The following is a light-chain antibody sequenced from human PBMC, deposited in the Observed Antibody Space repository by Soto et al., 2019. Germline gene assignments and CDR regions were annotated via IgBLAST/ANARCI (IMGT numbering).Light chain of an antibody. J-gene: IGLJ3*02. CDR1: TGAVTSGHY. CDR2: NTS. Sequence: QAVVTQEPSLTVSPGGTGTLTCGSSTGAVTSGHYPYWFQQKPGQAPRTLVYNTSDKHSWAPARFSGSLLGGKAALTLSGAQPEDEAEYYCLLSYSGARVFGGGTQLTVL. CDR3: LLSYSGARV. V-gene: IGLV7-46*01.